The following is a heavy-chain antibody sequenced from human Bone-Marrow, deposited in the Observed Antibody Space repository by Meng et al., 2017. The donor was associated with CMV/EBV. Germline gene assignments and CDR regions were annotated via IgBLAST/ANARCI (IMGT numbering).Heavy chain of an antibody. CDR1: GFTFSSYS. CDR2: SSGSGGST. V-gene: IGHV3-23*01. J-gene: IGHJ4*02. D-gene: IGHD1-26*01. Sequence: GESLKISCAASGFTFSSYSMNWVRQAPGKGLEWVSDSSGSGGSTYYADSVKGRFTISRDNSKNTLYLQMNSLRAEDTAVYYCAKEPIVGATYYWGQGTLVTVSS. CDR3: AKEPIVGATYY.